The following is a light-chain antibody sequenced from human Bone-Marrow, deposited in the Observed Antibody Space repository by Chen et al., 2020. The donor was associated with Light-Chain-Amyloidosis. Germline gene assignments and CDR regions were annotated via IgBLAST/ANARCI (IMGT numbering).Light chain of an antibody. V-gene: IGKV2-30*01. Sequence: DVALTQSPLSLPVIPGQPASISCRSSESLLYRDGDTYLSWFHQRPGQSPRRLIYGVSKRDSGVPDRFSGSGSGALFTLKISRVQADDVGVYYCMQGTHWPMTFGPGTRLEIK. J-gene: IGKJ5*01. CDR3: MQGTHWPMT. CDR2: GVS. CDR1: ESLLYRDGDTY.